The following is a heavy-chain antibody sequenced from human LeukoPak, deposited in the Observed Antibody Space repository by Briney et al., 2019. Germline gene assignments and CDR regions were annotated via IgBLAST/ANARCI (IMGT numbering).Heavy chain of an antibody. Sequence: PGGSLRLSCTASGFTFSSYSMNWVRQAPGKGLEWVSYISSSSSTIYYADSVKDRFTVSRDNVQNSLYLQMNSLRAEDTAVHHCARDPRGSGSYYVSAFDIWAKGQWSPSLQ. CDR1: GFTFSSYS. CDR2: ISSSSSTI. CDR3: ARDPRGSGSYYVSAFDI. D-gene: IGHD3-10*01. J-gene: IGHJ3*02. V-gene: IGHV3-48*01.